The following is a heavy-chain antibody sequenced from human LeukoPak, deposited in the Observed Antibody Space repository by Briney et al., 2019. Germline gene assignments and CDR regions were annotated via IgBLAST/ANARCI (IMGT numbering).Heavy chain of an antibody. Sequence: SETLSLTCTVPGGSINSNSYYWGWIRQPPGKGLEWIGSIYYSGSTYYNPSLKSRVTISVDTSKNQFSLKLSSVTAADTAVYYCARARKPYGDDHHFDYWGQGTLVTVSS. CDR3: ARARKPYGDDHHFDY. J-gene: IGHJ4*02. CDR1: GGSINSNSYY. V-gene: IGHV4-39*07. CDR2: IYYSGST. D-gene: IGHD4-17*01.